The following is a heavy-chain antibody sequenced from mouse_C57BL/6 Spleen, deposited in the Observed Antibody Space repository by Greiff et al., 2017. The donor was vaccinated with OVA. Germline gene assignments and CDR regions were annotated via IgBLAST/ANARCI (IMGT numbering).Heavy chain of an antibody. J-gene: IGHJ1*03. Sequence: VQLQQSGPVLVKPGASVKMSCKASGYTFTDYYMNWVKQSHGKSLEWIGVINPYNGGTSYNQKFKGKATLTVDKSSSTAYMELNSLTSEDSAVYCCARGGSLLYFDVWGTGTTVTVSS. V-gene: IGHV1-19*01. D-gene: IGHD6-1*01. CDR2: INPYNGGT. CDR3: ARGGSLLYFDV. CDR1: GYTFTDYY.